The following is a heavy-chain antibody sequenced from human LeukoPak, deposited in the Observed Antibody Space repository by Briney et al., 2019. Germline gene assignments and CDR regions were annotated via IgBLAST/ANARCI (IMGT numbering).Heavy chain of an antibody. V-gene: IGHV3-7*02. J-gene: IGHJ4*02. CDR2: IKPDGSEI. D-gene: IGHD2-15*01. Sequence: GGSLRLSWAASGFTFSDYWMDWARQAPGKGLEWVANIKPDGSEIYYVDAVKGRFTISRDNAKNSLYLQMNSLRAEDTAVYYCTRSLDYWGQGTLVTVSS. CDR1: GFTFSDYW. CDR3: TRSLDY.